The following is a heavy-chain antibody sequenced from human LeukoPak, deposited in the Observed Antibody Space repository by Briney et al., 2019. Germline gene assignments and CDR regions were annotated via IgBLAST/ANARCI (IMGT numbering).Heavy chain of an antibody. D-gene: IGHD2-8*02. CDR3: ARDFSFLTGAYYFDY. CDR2: ISAYNGNT. J-gene: IGHJ4*02. Sequence: ASVKVSCKASGYTFTSYGISWVRQAPGQGLEWMGWISAYNGNTNYAQKLQGRVTMTTDTSTSIAYMELRSLRSDDTAVYYCARDFSFLTGAYYFDYWGQGTLVTVSS. V-gene: IGHV1-18*01. CDR1: GYTFTSYG.